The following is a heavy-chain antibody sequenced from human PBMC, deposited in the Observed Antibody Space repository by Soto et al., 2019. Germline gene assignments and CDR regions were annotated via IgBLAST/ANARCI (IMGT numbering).Heavy chain of an antibody. Sequence: SETLSLTCTVSGGSISSGDYCWSWSRQPPGKGLEWIGYIYYSGSTYYNPSLKSRVTISVDTSKNQFSLKLSSVTAADTAVYYFATRKDSSGYYYAKTDAFDIWGQGTMVTVSS. J-gene: IGHJ3*02. CDR1: GGSISSGDYC. CDR3: ATRKDSSGYYYAKTDAFDI. CDR2: IYYSGST. D-gene: IGHD3-22*01. V-gene: IGHV4-30-4*01.